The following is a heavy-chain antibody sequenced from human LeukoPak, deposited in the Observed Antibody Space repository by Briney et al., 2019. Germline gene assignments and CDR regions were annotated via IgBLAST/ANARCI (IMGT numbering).Heavy chain of an antibody. CDR3: ATSSSSSSWGFDY. CDR1: GFTFSSYW. V-gene: IGHV3-74*01. CDR2: INSDGSST. J-gene: IGHJ4*02. Sequence: GGSLRLSCVASGFTFSSYWMYWVRQAPGKGLVWVSRINSDGSSTSYADSVKGRFTISRDNAKNSLYLQMNSLRAEDTALYYCATSSSSSSWGFDYWGQGTLVTVSS. D-gene: IGHD6-6*01.